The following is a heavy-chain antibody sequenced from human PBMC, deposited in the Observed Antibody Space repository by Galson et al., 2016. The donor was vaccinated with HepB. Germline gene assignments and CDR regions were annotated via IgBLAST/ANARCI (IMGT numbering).Heavy chain of an antibody. CDR3: TKPLTYYDFWSGYYTSPYYYYGMDV. J-gene: IGHJ6*02. V-gene: IGHV3-15*07. CDR2: IKSTTDGGTT. D-gene: IGHD3-3*01. Sequence: LRLSCAASGFIFSNAWMSWVRQAPGKGLEWVGRIKSTTDGGTTDYAAPAKGRFTIPRDDSKNTVYLQMNSLKTEDTAVYYCTKPLTYYDFWSGYYTSPYYYYGMDVWGQGTTVTVSS. CDR1: GFIFSNAW.